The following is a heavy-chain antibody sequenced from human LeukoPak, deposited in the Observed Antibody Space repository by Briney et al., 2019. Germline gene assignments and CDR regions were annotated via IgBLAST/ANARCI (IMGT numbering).Heavy chain of an antibody. D-gene: IGHD6-13*01. CDR1: GFTFSDHP. CDR3: ARDMTITGADDY. J-gene: IGHJ4*02. V-gene: IGHV3-48*03. CDR2: IDGSGTTI. Sequence: GGSLRLSCAASGFTFSDHPMTWVRQAPGKGLQWVSYIDGSGTTIYYAESVKGRFTISRDNAKNSLYLQMNSLRAEDTALYYCARDMTITGADDYWGQGTRVTVSS.